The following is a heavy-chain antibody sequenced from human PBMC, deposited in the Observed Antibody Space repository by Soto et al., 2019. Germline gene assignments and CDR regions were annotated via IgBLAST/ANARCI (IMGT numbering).Heavy chain of an antibody. CDR1: GFTFSSYA. Sequence: PGGSLRLSCAASGFTFSSYAMSWVRLAPGKGLEWVSAISGSGASTYNADSVKGRFTISRDNSKNTLYLQMNSLRVEDTAKYYCAKDSLGTSYYYYYYMDVWGKGTTVTVSS. D-gene: IGHD7-27*01. CDR3: AKDSLGTSYYYYYYMDV. V-gene: IGHV3-23*01. J-gene: IGHJ6*03. CDR2: ISGSGAST.